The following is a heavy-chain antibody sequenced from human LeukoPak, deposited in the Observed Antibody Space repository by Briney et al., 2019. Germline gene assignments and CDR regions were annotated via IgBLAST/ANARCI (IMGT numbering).Heavy chain of an antibody. D-gene: IGHD2-2*01. CDR2: IYYSGNT. V-gene: IGHV4-30-4*08. J-gene: IGHJ5*02. CDR1: GSSISSGDYY. Sequence: SQTLSLTCTVSGSSISSGDYYWSWIRQPPGKGLEWIGYIYYSGNTFHYNPSLKGRVNISVDTSKNQFSLRLSSVTAVDTAVYYCASTNCSSAGCYGANWFDPWGQGTLVTVSS. CDR3: ASTNCSSAGCYGANWFDP.